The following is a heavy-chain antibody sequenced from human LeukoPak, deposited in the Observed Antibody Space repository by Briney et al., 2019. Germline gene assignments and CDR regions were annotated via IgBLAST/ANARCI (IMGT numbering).Heavy chain of an antibody. V-gene: IGHV3-33*01. Sequence: RGSLRLSCAAPVFTSSRFGMHWVRHDPGKGLEWGAVIWYDGSNKYYADSVKSRFTISTDTSTNTLYLQMNSVRASATAVYYCARGYYDILTGYYTNDAFDSWGQGTMVTVSS. CDR3: ARGYYDILTGYYTNDAFDS. D-gene: IGHD3-9*01. J-gene: IGHJ3*02. CDR2: IWYDGSNK. CDR1: VFTSSRFG.